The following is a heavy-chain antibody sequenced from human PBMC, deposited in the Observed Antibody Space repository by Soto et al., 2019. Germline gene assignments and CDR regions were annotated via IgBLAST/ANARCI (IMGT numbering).Heavy chain of an antibody. CDR2: ISYDGSDK. CDR1: GFTFSNYA. Sequence: QVHLVESGGGVVQPGRSLRLSCAASGFTFSNYAMHWVRQAPGKGREWVAVISYDGSDKYNANSVKGRFTISRDNSKNTLYLHMNSLRAEDTAVYYCARDTGPNGYNYYYFGMDVWGQGTTVTVSS. J-gene: IGHJ6*02. V-gene: IGHV3-30-3*01. CDR3: ARDTGPNGYNYYYFGMDV. D-gene: IGHD5-18*01.